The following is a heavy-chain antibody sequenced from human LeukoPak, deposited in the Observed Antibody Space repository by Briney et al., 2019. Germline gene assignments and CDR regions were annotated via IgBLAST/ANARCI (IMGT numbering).Heavy chain of an antibody. CDR2: MGGADP. Sequence: PGGSLRLSCAASGFTFSVFGMSCARQAPGKGLEWVSSMGGADPFYADSVQGRFTMSRDNSRNTVFLQMNSLRVEDTAVYYCVKDGVSYNNNWDWFDPWGQGTLVTVSS. V-gene: IGHV3-23*01. D-gene: IGHD3-10*01. CDR1: GFTFSVFG. CDR3: VKDGVSYNNNWDWFDP. J-gene: IGHJ5*02.